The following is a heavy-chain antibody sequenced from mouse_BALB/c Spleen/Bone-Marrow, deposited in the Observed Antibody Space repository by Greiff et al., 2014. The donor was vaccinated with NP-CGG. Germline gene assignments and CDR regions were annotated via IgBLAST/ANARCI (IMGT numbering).Heavy chain of an antibody. J-gene: IGHJ3*01. Sequence: EVKLMESGGGLVKPGGSLKLSCAASGFTFSDYYMYWVRQTPEKRLEWVATISDGGSYTYYPDSVKGRFTISRDNAKNSLYLQMSSLKSEDTAMYYCAREGDGAYWGQGTLVTVSA. CDR2: ISDGGSYT. D-gene: IGHD3-3*01. V-gene: IGHV5-4*02. CDR1: GFTFSDYY. CDR3: AREGDGAY.